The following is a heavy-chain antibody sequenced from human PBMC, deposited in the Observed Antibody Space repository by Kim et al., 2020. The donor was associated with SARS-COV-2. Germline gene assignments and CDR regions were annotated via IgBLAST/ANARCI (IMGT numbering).Heavy chain of an antibody. D-gene: IGHD3-9*01. CDR1: GYTFTSYY. CDR3: AREILSGRWRKRNAVEI. J-gene: IGHJ3*02. V-gene: IGHV1-46*01. CDR2: INPSGGST. Sequence: ASVKVSCKASGYTFTSYYMHWVRQAPGQGLEWMGIINPSGGSTSYAQKFQGRVTMTRDTSTSTVYMELSSLRSEDTAVYYCAREILSGRWRKRNAVEIWGQERTGSVSS.